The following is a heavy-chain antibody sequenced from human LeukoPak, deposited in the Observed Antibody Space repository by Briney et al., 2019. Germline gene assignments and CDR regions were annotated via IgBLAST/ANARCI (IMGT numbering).Heavy chain of an antibody. V-gene: IGHV4-59*01. J-gene: IGHJ3*02. CDR3: ARDLGYFDAFDI. CDR2: IYYSGGT. D-gene: IGHD5-18*01. CDR1: GGSISSYY. Sequence: SETLSLTCTVSGGSISSYYWSWIRQPPGKGLEWIGYIYYSGGTNYNPSLKSRVTISVDTSKNQFSLKLSSVTAADTAVYYCARDLGYFDAFDIWGQGTMVTVSS.